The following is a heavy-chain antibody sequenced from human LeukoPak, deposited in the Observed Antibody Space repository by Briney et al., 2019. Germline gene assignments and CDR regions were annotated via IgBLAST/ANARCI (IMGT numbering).Heavy chain of an antibody. J-gene: IGHJ3*02. Sequence: SETLSLTCTVSGGSISSYYWSWIRQPPGKGLEWIGRIYTSGSTNYNPSLKSRVTMSVDTSKNQFSLKLSSVTAADTAVYYCAHYYDSRGVGAFDIWGQGTMVTVSS. V-gene: IGHV4-4*07. CDR1: GGSISSYY. CDR3: AHYYDSRGVGAFDI. D-gene: IGHD3-22*01. CDR2: IYTSGST.